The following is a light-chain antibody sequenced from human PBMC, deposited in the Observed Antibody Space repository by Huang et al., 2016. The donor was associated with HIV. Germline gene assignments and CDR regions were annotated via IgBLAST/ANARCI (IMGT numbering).Light chain of an antibody. CDR3: QQRRNWPLLT. CDR2: DSS. J-gene: IGKJ4*01. CDR1: QSVFSY. V-gene: IGKV3-11*01. Sequence: EIVLTQSPATLSLSPGETATLSCRASQSVFSYLAWDQHKHGQAPRLLIYDSSNRPTGIPARFSGSGSGTDFTLTISSIQPEDFAVYYCQQRRNWPLLTFGGGTKVEI.